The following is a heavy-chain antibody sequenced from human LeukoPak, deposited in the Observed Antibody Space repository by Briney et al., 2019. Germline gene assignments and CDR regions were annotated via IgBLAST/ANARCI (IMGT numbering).Heavy chain of an antibody. CDR1: GFTFSSYA. CDR3: AKDQLWFGELYSAFDI. D-gene: IGHD3-10*01. J-gene: IGHJ3*02. Sequence: GGSLRLSCAASGFTFSSYAMHWVRQAPGKGLEWVAFIRYDGSNKYYADSVKGRFTISRDNSKNTLYLQMNSLRAEDTAVYYCAKDQLWFGELYSAFDIWGQGTMVTVSS. V-gene: IGHV3-30*02. CDR2: IRYDGSNK.